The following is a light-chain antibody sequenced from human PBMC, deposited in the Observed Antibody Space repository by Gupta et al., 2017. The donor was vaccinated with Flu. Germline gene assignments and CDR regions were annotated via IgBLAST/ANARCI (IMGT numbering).Light chain of an antibody. CDR3: QVWDSDSDHYV. Sequence: SYAVTQPPSVSVAPGQTATITCEGDNIGSKTAHWYQQKPGQAPVVVVFDNNDRPSGIPERFSGSNSGYTATLTISRVAAGDDADYYCQVWDSDSDHYVFGTGTKFTVL. CDR2: DNN. J-gene: IGLJ1*01. CDR1: NIGSKT. V-gene: IGLV3-21*02.